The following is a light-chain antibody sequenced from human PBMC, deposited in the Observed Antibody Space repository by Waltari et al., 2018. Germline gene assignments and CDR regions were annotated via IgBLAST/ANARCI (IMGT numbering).Light chain of an antibody. V-gene: IGKV3-15*01. CDR1: QSVNLN. J-gene: IGKJ5*01. Sequence: EIVMTQSPATLSVSPGERATLSCRASQSVNLNLAWYQQKLGQAPRLLIYCASTRAAGIPARFSGSGSGTEFTLTISSLQSEDFAVYYCQQYNNWPPITFGQGTRLEIK. CDR2: CAS. CDR3: QQYNNWPPIT.